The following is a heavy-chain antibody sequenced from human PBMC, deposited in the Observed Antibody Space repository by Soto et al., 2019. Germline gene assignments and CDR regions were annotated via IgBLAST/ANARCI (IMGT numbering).Heavy chain of an antibody. CDR2: IYHSGST. V-gene: IGHV4-4*02. Sequence: SETLCLTYAVSGGSISSSNWWSWVRQPPGKGLEWIGEIYHSGSTNYNPSLKSRVTISVDKSKNQFSLKLSSVTAADTAVYYYARFYGDYVEGDYWGQGTLVTVSS. D-gene: IGHD4-17*01. CDR3: ARFYGDYVEGDY. J-gene: IGHJ4*02. CDR1: GGSISSSNW.